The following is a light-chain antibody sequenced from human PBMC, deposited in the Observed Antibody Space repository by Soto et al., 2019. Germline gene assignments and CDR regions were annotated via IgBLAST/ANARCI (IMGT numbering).Light chain of an antibody. CDR3: QQRSSWPRT. J-gene: IGKJ2*01. CDR1: QSFINY. CDR2: DAS. V-gene: IGKV3-11*01. Sequence: EIVLTQSPATLSLSPGERATLSCMASQSFINYIPCYQQKPCQAPRLLLSDASNRATGIPARFSGSGSGTDFTLTISSLEPEDFAVYYCQQRSSWPRTFGQGTKVEIK.